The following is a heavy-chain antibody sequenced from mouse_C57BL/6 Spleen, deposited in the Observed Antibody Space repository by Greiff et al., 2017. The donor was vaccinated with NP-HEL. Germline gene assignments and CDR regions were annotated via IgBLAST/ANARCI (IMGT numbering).Heavy chain of an antibody. J-gene: IGHJ1*03. V-gene: IGHV1-52*01. Sequence: QVQLQQPGAELVRPGSSVKLSCKASGYTFTSYWMHWVKQRPIQGLEWIGNIDPSDSETHYNQKFKDKATLTVDKSSSTAYMQLSSLTSEDSAVYYCASNWDWGGGYFDVWGTGTTVTVSS. CDR2: IDPSDSET. D-gene: IGHD4-1*02. CDR1: GYTFTSYW. CDR3: ASNWDWGGGYFDV.